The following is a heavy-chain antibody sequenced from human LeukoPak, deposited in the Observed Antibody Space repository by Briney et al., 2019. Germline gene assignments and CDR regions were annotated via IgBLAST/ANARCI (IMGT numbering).Heavy chain of an antibody. D-gene: IGHD6-19*01. CDR2: INHSGST. CDR3: ARQWLVSPLFDY. J-gene: IGHJ4*02. CDR1: GGYISSSSYY. V-gene: IGHV4-39*01. Sequence: SETLSLTCTVSGGYISSSSYYWGWIRQPPGKGLEWIGEINHSGSTNYNPSLRSRVTVSVHTSKNQLSLKLCSVTAADTAVYYCARQWLVSPLFDYWGQGTLVTVSS.